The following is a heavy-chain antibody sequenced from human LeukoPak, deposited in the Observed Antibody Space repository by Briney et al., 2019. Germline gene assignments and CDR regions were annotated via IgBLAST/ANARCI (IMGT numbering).Heavy chain of an antibody. CDR1: GYTFTSYY. V-gene: IGHV1-46*01. CDR3: ARVPLGGSPSCIDY. CDR2: INPSGGST. J-gene: IGHJ4*02. Sequence: ASVKVSFNASGYTFTSYYMHLVRQAPGQGLEWMGIINPSGGSTSYAQKFQGRVTMTRDMSTSTVYMELSRLSSEDTAVYYCARVPLGGSPSCIDYWGQGTLVTVSS. D-gene: IGHD2-2*01.